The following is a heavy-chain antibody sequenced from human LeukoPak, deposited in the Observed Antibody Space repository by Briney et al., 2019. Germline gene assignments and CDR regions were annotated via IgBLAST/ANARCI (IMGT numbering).Heavy chain of an antibody. D-gene: IGHD5-18*01. Sequence: PSETLSLTCTVSGGSISSYYWSWIRQPAGKGLEWIGRIYTSGNTNYNPSLKSRVTMSVDTSKNQFSLKLSSVTAADTAVYYCAREGGGYSYGLPFDYWGQGTLVTVSS. V-gene: IGHV4-4*07. CDR1: GGSISSYY. CDR2: IYTSGNT. J-gene: IGHJ4*02. CDR3: AREGGGYSYGLPFDY.